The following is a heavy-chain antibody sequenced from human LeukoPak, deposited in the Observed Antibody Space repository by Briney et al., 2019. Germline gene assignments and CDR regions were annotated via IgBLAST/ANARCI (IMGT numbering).Heavy chain of an antibody. Sequence: GGSLRLSCAASGFTFSNYWMGWVRQAPGKGLERVANIKQDGSEKYYVDSEKGRFTISRDNAKKSLYLQMNSLRAEDTAVYYCARDKSVGATPFDYWGQGTLVTVSS. D-gene: IGHD1-26*01. J-gene: IGHJ4*02. CDR2: IKQDGSEK. V-gene: IGHV3-7*05. CDR1: GFTFSNYW. CDR3: ARDKSVGATPFDY.